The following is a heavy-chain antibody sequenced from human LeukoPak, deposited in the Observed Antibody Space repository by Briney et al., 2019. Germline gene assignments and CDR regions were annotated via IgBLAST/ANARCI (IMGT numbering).Heavy chain of an antibody. Sequence: GRSLRLSCVASGFTFTGHSMHWVRQAPGKGLEWVAVVAHDEKTIFYADSLKGRFTVSRDNSKNTVYLQMNSLRDEDTAVYYCAREKQSGGTPFDYWGQGSLVTVSS. D-gene: IGHD1-26*01. V-gene: IGHV3-30*04. CDR1: GFTFTGHS. J-gene: IGHJ4*02. CDR3: AREKQSGGTPFDY. CDR2: VAHDEKTI.